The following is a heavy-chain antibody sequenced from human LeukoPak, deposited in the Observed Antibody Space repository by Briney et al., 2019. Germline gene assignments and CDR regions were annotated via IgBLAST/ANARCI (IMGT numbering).Heavy chain of an antibody. J-gene: IGHJ4*02. Sequence: PGGSLRLSCAASGFTFSSYAMSWVRQAPGKGLEWVSAISGSGGSTYYADSVKGRFTISRDNSKNTLYLQMNSLRAEDTAVYYCAKGPAGQWLANSSDYWGQGTLVTVSS. V-gene: IGHV3-23*01. CDR2: ISGSGGST. CDR1: GFTFSSYA. CDR3: AKGPAGQWLANSSDY. D-gene: IGHD6-19*01.